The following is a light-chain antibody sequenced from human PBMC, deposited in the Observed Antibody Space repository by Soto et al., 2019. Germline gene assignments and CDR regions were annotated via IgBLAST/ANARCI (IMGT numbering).Light chain of an antibody. CDR3: CSYAGSNTYV. V-gene: IGLV2-23*02. CDR1: SSDVGSYNL. J-gene: IGLJ1*01. Sequence: QSALTQPASVSGSPGQSITISCTGTSSDVGSYNLVSWYQKHPGKAPKLMIYEVSKRPSGVSDRFSGSKSGNTASLTISGLQAEDGADYYCCSYAGSNTYVFATGTKLTVL. CDR2: EVS.